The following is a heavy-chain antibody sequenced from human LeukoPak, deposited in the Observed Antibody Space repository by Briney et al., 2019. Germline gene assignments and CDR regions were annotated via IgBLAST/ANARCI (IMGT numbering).Heavy chain of an antibody. CDR3: AKETDYYGSGNFDY. Sequence: TGGSLRLSCATSGFTFRNYGMAWVRQAPGKGLEWVSSIHTTGGKTYYAESVKGRFTISRDNSKNTLYLQMNSLRAEDTAVYYCAKETDYYGSGNFDYWGQGTLVTVSS. J-gene: IGHJ4*02. CDR2: IHTTGGKT. D-gene: IGHD3-10*01. V-gene: IGHV3-23*01. CDR1: GFTFRNYG.